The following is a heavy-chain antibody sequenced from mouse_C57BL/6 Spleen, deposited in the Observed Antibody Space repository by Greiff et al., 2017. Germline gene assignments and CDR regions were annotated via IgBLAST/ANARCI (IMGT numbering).Heavy chain of an antibody. J-gene: IGHJ3*01. D-gene: IGHD1-1*01. Sequence: EVQRVESGGGLVKPGGSLKLSCAASGFTFSDYGMHWVRQAPEKGLEWVAYISSGSSTIYYADTVKGRFTISRDNAKNTLFLQMTSLRSEDTAMYYCARMKGLLWFAYWGQGTLVTVSA. CDR3: ARMKGLLWFAY. CDR2: ISSGSSTI. CDR1: GFTFSDYG. V-gene: IGHV5-17*01.